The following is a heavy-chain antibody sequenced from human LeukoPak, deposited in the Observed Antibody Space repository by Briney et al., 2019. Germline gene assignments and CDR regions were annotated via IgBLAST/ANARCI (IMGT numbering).Heavy chain of an antibody. D-gene: IGHD3-9*01. CDR2: ISSSGSTI. Sequence: GGSLRLSCAASGFTFSDYYMSWIRQAPGKGLEWVSYISSSGSTIYYADSVKGRFTISRDNAKNSLYLQMNSLRAEDTAVYYCASYDILTGYYRPFDAFDIWGQGTMVTVSS. CDR3: ASYDILTGYYRPFDAFDI. CDR1: GFTFSDYY. V-gene: IGHV3-11*04. J-gene: IGHJ3*02.